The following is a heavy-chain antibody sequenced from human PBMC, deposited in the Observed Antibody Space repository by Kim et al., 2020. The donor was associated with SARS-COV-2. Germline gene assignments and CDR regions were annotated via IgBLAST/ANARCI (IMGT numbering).Heavy chain of an antibody. CDR2: IFYSGST. CDR3: ARRPRSSHFDY. J-gene: IGHJ4*02. Sequence: SETLSLTCTVSGGSISGNTDYWDWMRQPPGKGLEWIGNIFYSGSTYYNPSLHSRVTISVDTSKNQLSLRLSSVTAADTAVYYCARRPRSSHFDYCGQGAL. CDR1: GGSISGNTDY. V-gene: IGHV4-39*01.